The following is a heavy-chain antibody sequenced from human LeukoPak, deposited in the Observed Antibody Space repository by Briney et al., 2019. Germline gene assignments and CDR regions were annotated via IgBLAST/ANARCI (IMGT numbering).Heavy chain of an antibody. CDR3: ARDRSMVDY. CDR1: GGSISSGGYY. D-gene: IGHD2-8*01. J-gene: IGHJ4*02. Sequence: SETLSLTCTVSGGSISSGGYYWSWIRQPPGKGLEWIGYIYHSGSTYYNPSLKSRVTISVDRSKNQFSLKLSSVTAADTAVYYCARDRSMVDYWGQGTLVTVSS. V-gene: IGHV4-30-2*01. CDR2: IYHSGST.